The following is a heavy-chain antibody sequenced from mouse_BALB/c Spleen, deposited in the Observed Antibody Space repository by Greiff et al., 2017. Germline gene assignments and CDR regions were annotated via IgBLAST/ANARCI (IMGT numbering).Heavy chain of an antibody. D-gene: IGHD1-1*01. Sequence: QVQLQQSGAELVRPGVSVKISCKGSGYTFTDYAMHWVKQSHAKSLEWIGVISTYYGDASYNQKFKGKATMTVDKSSSTAYMELARLTSEDSAIYYCARGWVTTVVADYFDYWGQGTTLTVSS. CDR3: ARGWVTTVVADYFDY. J-gene: IGHJ2*01. CDR2: ISTYYGDA. V-gene: IGHV1S137*01. CDR1: GYTFTDYA.